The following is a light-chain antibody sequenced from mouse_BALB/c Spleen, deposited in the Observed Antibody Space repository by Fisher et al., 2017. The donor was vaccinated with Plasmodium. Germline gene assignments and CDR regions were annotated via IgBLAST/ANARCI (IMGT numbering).Light chain of an antibody. CDR2: YAS. CDR1: QNISNN. V-gene: IGKV5-45*01. J-gene: IGKJ5*01. Sequence: DIVLTQSPATLSVTPGDRVSLSCRASQNISNNLHWYQQKSHEPPRLLIKYASQSISGIPSRFSGSGSGTDFTLSINSVETEDFGMYFCQQSNSWPLTFGAGTKLELK. CDR3: QQSNSWPLT.